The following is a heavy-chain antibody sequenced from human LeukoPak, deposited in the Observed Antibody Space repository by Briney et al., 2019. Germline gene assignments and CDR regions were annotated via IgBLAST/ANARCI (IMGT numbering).Heavy chain of an antibody. J-gene: IGHJ4*02. CDR3: ARVRNDYVWGSYRYTYYFDY. CDR1: GYTFTSYG. CDR2: ISAYNGNT. Sequence: GASVKVSCKASGYTFTSYGISWVRQAPGQGLEWMEWISAYNGNTNYAQKLQGRVTMTTDTSTSTAYMELRSLRSDDTAVYYCARVRNDYVWGSYRYTYYFDYWGQGTLVTVSS. D-gene: IGHD3-16*02. V-gene: IGHV1-18*01.